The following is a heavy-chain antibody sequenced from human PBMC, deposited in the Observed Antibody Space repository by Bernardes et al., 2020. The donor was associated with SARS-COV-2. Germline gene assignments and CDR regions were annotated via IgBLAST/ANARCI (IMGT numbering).Heavy chain of an antibody. J-gene: IGHJ6*02. Sequence: ASVKVSCKASGYTFTSYGIIWVRQAPGQGLEWMGWISAYNGNTNYAQKLQGRVTMTTDTSTSTAYMELRSLRSDDTAVYYCARDCVDTAMVNADYYYYGMDVWGQGTTVTVSS. D-gene: IGHD5-18*01. CDR3: ARDCVDTAMVNADYYYYGMDV. CDR1: GYTFTSYG. CDR2: ISAYNGNT. V-gene: IGHV1-18*01.